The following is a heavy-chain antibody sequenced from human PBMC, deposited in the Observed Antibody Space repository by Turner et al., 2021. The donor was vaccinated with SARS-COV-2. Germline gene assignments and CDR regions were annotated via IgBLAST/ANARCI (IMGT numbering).Heavy chain of an antibody. V-gene: IGHV3-30*18. D-gene: IGHD1-26*01. J-gene: IGHJ4*02. CDR3: AKSYSGSYWDRNDY. CDR2: ISYDGSNK. CDR1: GLTFSIYG. Sequence: QVQQLESGGGVVQPGRYLRLPCGASGLTFSIYGMDWVRQAQGKGLEWVAVISYDGSNKYYADSVKGRFTISRDNSKNTLYLQMNSLRAEDTAVYYCAKSYSGSYWDRNDYWGQGTLVTVSS.